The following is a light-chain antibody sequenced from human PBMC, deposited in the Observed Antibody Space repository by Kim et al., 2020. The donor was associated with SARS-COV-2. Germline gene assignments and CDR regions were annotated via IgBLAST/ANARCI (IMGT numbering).Light chain of an antibody. CDR3: QVWDSASDHRV. V-gene: IGLV3-21*03. CDR2: DDS. CDR1: NIGIKT. J-gene: IGLJ3*02. Sequence: PRRTAKITCAGNNIGIKTVPWYQQRPGQAPVLFIYDDSDRPSGIPERISGSNSGNTATLTISRVEAGDEADYYCQVWDSASDHRVFGGGTQLTVL.